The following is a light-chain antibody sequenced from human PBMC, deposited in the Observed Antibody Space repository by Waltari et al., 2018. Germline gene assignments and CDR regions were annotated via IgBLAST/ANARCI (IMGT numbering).Light chain of an antibody. CDR2: GAS. V-gene: IGKV3-15*01. Sequence: EIVMTQSPATLSVSPGERVTLSCRASHSLRSNLAWYQQKPGQALRLLIYGASTRATGIPARFSGSGSGTEFTLTISSLQSEDFAVYYCQQYNNWPPFTFGQGTKLEIK. CDR3: QQYNNWPPFT. J-gene: IGKJ2*01. CDR1: HSLRSN.